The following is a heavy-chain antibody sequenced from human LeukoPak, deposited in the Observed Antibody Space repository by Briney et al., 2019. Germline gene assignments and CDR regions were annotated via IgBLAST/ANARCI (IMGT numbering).Heavy chain of an antibody. D-gene: IGHD3-10*02. V-gene: IGHV3-11*04. J-gene: IGHJ6*04. CDR1: GFTLSSNY. Sequence: GGSLRLSCAASGFTLSSNYMSWVRQAPGKGLEGVSYISSSGSTIYYADSVKGRFTISRDNDKNSLYRQMNTQRAEDTRVYFCAELGITMIGGVWGKGTTVTISS. CDR3: AELGITMIGGV. CDR2: ISSSGSTI.